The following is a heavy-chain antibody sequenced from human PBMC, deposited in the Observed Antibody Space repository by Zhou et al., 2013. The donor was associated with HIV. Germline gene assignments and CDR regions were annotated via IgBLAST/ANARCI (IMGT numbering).Heavy chain of an antibody. V-gene: IGHV1-69*05. CDR2: IIPIFGTA. CDR1: GGTFSSYA. Sequence: QVQLVQSGAEVKKPGSSVKVSCKASGGTFSSYAISWVRQAPGQGLEWMGGIIPIFGTANYAQKFQGRVTITTDESTSTAYMELSSLRSEDTAVYYCASSSHNHYGDYRGSAFDIWGQGTMVTVSS. D-gene: IGHD4-17*01. J-gene: IGHJ3*02. CDR3: ASSSHNHYGDYRGSAFDI.